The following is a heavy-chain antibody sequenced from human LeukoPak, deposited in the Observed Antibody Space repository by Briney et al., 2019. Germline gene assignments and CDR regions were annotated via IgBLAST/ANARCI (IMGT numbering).Heavy chain of an antibody. CDR3: AVPYSSGWYRDYYGMDV. Sequence: AGGSLRLSCAASGSTFSSYSMTWVRQAPGKGLEWVSSISSSSSYIYYADSVKGRFTISRDNAKNSLYLQMNSLRAEDTAVYYCAVPYSSGWYRDYYGMDVWGQGTTVTVSS. CDR1: GSTFSSYS. J-gene: IGHJ6*02. D-gene: IGHD6-19*01. V-gene: IGHV3-21*01. CDR2: ISSSSSYI.